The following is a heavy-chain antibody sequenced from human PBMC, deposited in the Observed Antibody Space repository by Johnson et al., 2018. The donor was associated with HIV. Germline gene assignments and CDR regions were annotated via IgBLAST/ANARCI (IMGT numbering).Heavy chain of an antibody. D-gene: IGHD4-23*01. V-gene: IGHV3-30*02. J-gene: IGHJ3*02. CDR1: GLTFSNYG. CDR2: IRYDGSNK. CDR3: AKDSRWWGAFSDAFDI. Sequence: EKLVESGGGVVQPGRSLRLSCAASGLTFSNYGSHWVRQAPGKGLEWVAFIRYDGSNKYYADSVKGRFTISRDNSKNTLYLQMNSLRAEDTAVYYCAKDSRWWGAFSDAFDIWGQGKMGTVSS.